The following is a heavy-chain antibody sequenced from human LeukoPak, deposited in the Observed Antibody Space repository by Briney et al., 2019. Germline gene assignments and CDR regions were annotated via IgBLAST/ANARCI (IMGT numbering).Heavy chain of an antibody. CDR2: IIPIFGTA. D-gene: IGHD3-10*01. CDR3: ARDQVVRGVITMNWFDP. V-gene: IGHV1-69*13. J-gene: IGHJ5*02. CDR1: GGTFSSYA. Sequence: ASVKVSCKASGGTFSSYAISWVRQAPGQGLEWMGGIIPIFGTANYAQKFQGRVTITADESTSTAYMELSSPRSEDTAVYYCARDQVVRGVITMNWFDPWGQGTLVTVSS.